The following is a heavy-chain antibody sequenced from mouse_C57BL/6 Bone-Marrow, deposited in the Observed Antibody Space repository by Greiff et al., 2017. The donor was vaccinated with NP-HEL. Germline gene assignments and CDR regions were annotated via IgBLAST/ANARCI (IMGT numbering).Heavy chain of an antibody. J-gene: IGHJ2*01. CDR2: IHPNSGST. V-gene: IGHV1-64*01. Sequence: QVQLQQPGAELVKPGASVKLSCKASGYTFTSYWMHWVKQRPGQGLEWIGMIHPNSGSTNYNEKFKSKATLTVDKSSSTAYMQLSSLTSEDSAVSYCASWDGGRTYFDYWGQGTTLTVSA. CDR1: GYTFTSYW. D-gene: IGHD4-1*01. CDR3: ASWDGGRTYFDY.